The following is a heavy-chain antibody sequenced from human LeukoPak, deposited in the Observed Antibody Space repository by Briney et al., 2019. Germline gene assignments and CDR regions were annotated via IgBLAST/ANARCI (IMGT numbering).Heavy chain of an antibody. CDR3: AREKASTTGTTDYDY. D-gene: IGHD1-1*01. Sequence: PGGSLRLSCAASGFTFSSYEMNWVRQAPGKGLEWVSYISSSGSTILYADPVKGRFSISRDNAKNSLFLQMNSLRAGDTAVYYCAREKASTTGTTDYDYWGQGTLVTVSS. CDR2: ISSSGSTI. J-gene: IGHJ4*02. CDR1: GFTFSSYE. V-gene: IGHV3-48*03.